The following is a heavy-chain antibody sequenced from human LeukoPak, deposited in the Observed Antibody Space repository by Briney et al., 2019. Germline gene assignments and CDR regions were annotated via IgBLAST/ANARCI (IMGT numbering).Heavy chain of an antibody. CDR1: GFTFSDHY. Sequence: PGGSLRLSCVVSGFTFSDHYMDWVRQAPGKGLEWVGRSRNKANSYTTEYAASVKGRFTISRDDSQNSLYLQMNSLRAEDTAVYYCAREDYGDYGYDYWGQGTLVTVSS. CDR3: AREDYGDYGYDY. J-gene: IGHJ4*02. D-gene: IGHD4-17*01. V-gene: IGHV3-72*01. CDR2: SRNKANSYTT.